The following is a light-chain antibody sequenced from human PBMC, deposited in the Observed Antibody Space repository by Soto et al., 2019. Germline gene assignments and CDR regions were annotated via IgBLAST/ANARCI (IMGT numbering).Light chain of an antibody. CDR2: EAA. V-gene: IGLV2-14*01. Sequence: QSALTQPASVSGSPGQSITISCTGTSIDIGVNDYVSWYQHHPGQAPKILIYEAANRPPGVSHRFSGSKSGNTASLTISGLQAEDEADYFCTSYTSTSTLVFGGGTKLTVL. J-gene: IGLJ2*01. CDR1: SIDIGVNDY. CDR3: TSYTSTSTLV.